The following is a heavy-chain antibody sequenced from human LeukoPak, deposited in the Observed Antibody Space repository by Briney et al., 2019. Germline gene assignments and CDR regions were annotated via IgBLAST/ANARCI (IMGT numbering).Heavy chain of an antibody. Sequence: GGSLRLSCAASGFTFSSYAMSWVRQAPGKGLEWVSAISGSGGSTYYADSVKGRFTISRDNAKNSLYLQMNSLRAEDTAVYYCARDRDPKYYDFWSGYYKGDYYYYYGMDVWGQGTTVTVSS. CDR2: ISGSGGST. V-gene: IGHV3-23*01. D-gene: IGHD3-3*01. CDR1: GFTFSSYA. CDR3: ARDRDPKYYDFWSGYYKGDYYYYYGMDV. J-gene: IGHJ6*02.